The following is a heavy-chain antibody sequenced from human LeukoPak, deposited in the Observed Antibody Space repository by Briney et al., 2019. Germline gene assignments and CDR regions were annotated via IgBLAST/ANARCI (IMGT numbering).Heavy chain of an antibody. V-gene: IGHV1-2*02. D-gene: IGHD3-9*01. Sequence: ASVKVSCKASGYTFTPYYVHWVRQAPGQGLEWMGWINPNSDDTNYAQKLQGRVTMTCDTSISTAYMELSRLRPDDTAVYYCARVGTIFSVHDAFDIWGQGTMVTVSS. CDR2: INPNSDDT. J-gene: IGHJ3*02. CDR3: ARVGTIFSVHDAFDI. CDR1: GYTFTPYY.